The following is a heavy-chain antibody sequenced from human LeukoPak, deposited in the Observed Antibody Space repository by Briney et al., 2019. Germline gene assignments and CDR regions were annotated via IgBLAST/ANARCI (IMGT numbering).Heavy chain of an antibody. CDR2: IRDDGGNK. CDR3: AKGNITVCGVVSY. CDR1: GFTFSSYA. V-gene: IGHV3-30*02. D-gene: IGHD3-3*01. Sequence: GVSLRLSFAASGFTFSSYAMRWVRQAPGKGLEWVAFIRDDGGNKYYADSVKGRFTISRDNSKNTLYLQMNRLRAEETGVYYCAKGNITVCGVVSYWGKGTLVTVSS. J-gene: IGHJ4*02.